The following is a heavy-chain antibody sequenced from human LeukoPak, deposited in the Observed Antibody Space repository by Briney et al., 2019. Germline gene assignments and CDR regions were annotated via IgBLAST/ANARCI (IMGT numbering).Heavy chain of an antibody. Sequence: GGPLRLSCAASGFTFSSYDMHWVRQATGKGLEWVSAIGTAGDPYYPGSVKGRFTISRENAKNSLYLQMNSLRAGDTAVYYCARSRSGSYYRGDYGMDVWGKGTTVTVSS. CDR3: ARSRSGSYYRGDYGMDV. CDR2: IGTAGDP. D-gene: IGHD3-10*01. CDR1: GFTFSSYD. J-gene: IGHJ6*04. V-gene: IGHV3-13*05.